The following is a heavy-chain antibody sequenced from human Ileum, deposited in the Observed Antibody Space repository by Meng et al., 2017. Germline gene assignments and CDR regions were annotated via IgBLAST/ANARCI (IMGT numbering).Heavy chain of an antibody. CDR3: ATLSYSSLGY. V-gene: IGHV3-11*01. CDR1: GITFSVYY. J-gene: IGHJ4*02. D-gene: IGHD1-26*01. CDR2: ISNSGSNI. Sequence: QGQLVGSGGGLVKPGGSLRLSFAASGITFSVYYMSWIRQAPGKGLEWVSYISNSGSNIYYVDSVKGRFTISRDNAKNSLYLQMNSLRAEDTAVYYCATLSYSSLGYWGQGTLVTVSS.